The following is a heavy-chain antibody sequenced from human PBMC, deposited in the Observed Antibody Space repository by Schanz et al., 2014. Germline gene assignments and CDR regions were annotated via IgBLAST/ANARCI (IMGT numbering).Heavy chain of an antibody. Sequence: QVQLVESGGGVVQPGRSLRLSCAASGFTFHTYDMHWVRQAPGKGLEWVAQISHDGHRDFYADSVKGRFTISRDNSKDTLYLQMSGLTPEDTAVYYCARGPIPIQGVPMDFWGQGTLVTVSS. J-gene: IGHJ4*02. CDR2: ISHDGHRD. CDR3: ARGPIPIQGVPMDF. V-gene: IGHV3-30-3*01. CDR1: GFTFHTYD. D-gene: IGHD3-10*01.